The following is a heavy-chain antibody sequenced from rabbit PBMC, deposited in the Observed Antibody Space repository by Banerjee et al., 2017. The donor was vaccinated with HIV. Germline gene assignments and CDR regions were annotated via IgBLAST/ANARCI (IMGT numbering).Heavy chain of an antibody. CDR2: IYTGSGST. CDR1: GFSFSSNYW. J-gene: IGHJ4*01. CDR3: ARNNAGTSGFNL. V-gene: IGHV1S45*01. Sequence: QEQLGESGGDLVKPEGSLKLTCTASGFSFSSNYWGCWVRQAPGKGLEWIGCIYTGSGSTDYASCAKGRFTISKTSSTTVTLKTTSLTASVTATYFCARNNAGTSGFNLWGPGTLVTVS. D-gene: IGHD8-1*01.